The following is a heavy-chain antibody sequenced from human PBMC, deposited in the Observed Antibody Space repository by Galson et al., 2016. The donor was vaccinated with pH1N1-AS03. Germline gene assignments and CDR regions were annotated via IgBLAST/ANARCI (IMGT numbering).Heavy chain of an antibody. CDR2: IDNTGST. Sequence: ETLSLTCTVSGGSINNHYLSWIRQPPGKGLEWIGYIDNTGSTTYNPSLQSRLTMSVDTSKNQFSLRLRSVTAADAAVYYCARLFMEGLRSGGSCHQTNAFDMWGQGTMVTVSS. CDR3: ARLFMEGLRSGGSCHQTNAFDM. V-gene: IGHV4-59*08. CDR1: GGSINNHY. J-gene: IGHJ3*02. D-gene: IGHD2-15*01.